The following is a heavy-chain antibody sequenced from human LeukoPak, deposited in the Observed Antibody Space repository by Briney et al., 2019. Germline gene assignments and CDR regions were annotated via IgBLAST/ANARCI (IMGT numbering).Heavy chain of an antibody. CDR2: MNPHSGQT. Sequence: ASVKVSCKSSGYTLAGYYMHWVRQAPGQGLKWMGWMNPHSGQTHSAKKFQGRVTMTRDTSINTDYMELTSLKSDDTAVYYCARKKVAVVATYDFWGQGTLVTVSS. CDR3: ARKKVAVVATYDF. CDR1: GYTLAGYY. V-gene: IGHV1-2*02. J-gene: IGHJ4*02. D-gene: IGHD6-19*01.